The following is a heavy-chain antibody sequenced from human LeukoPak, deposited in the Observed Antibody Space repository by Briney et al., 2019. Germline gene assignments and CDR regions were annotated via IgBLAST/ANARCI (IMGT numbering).Heavy chain of an antibody. CDR2: INPSGGST. J-gene: IGHJ4*02. CDR3: ARDPTVSGIAAAGNDY. D-gene: IGHD6-13*01. V-gene: IGHV1-46*01. CDR1: GYTFTCYY. Sequence: ASVKVSCKASGYTFTCYYMHWVRQAPGQGLEWMGIINPSGGSTSYAQKFQGRVTMTRDTSTSTVYMELSSLRSEDTAVYYCARDPTVSGIAAAGNDYRGQGTLVTVSS.